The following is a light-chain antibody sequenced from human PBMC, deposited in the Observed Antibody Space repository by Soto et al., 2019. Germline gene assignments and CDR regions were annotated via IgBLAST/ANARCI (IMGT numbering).Light chain of an antibody. CDR2: GAS. V-gene: IGKV3-20*01. CDR3: QYCDYHSL. Sequence: EIVLTQSPGTLSLSPGERATLSCRASQSVSSNYLAWYQQKPGQAPRLLIYGASSRDTGIPGRFSGSGSGTHFSLTISSLEPDDIATYYCQYCDYHSLFGPGTTVDIK. J-gene: IGKJ3*01. CDR1: QSVSSNY.